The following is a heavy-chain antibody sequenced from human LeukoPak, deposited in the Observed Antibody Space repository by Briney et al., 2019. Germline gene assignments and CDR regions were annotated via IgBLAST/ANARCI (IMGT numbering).Heavy chain of an antibody. CDR3: AKDVDDSMVEEGFDY. D-gene: IGHD3-22*01. Sequence: QSGGSLRLSCAASGFTFSSYAMSWVRQAPGKGLEWVSAISGSGGSTYYADSVKGRFTISRDNSKNTLYLQMNSLRAEDTAVYYCAKDVDDSMVEEGFDYWGQGTLVTVSS. CDR1: GFTFSSYA. CDR2: ISGSGGST. J-gene: IGHJ4*02. V-gene: IGHV3-23*01.